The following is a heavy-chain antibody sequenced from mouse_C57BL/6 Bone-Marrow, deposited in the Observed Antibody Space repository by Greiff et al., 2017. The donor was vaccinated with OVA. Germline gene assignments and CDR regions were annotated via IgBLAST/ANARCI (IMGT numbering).Heavy chain of an antibody. V-gene: IGHV14-2*01. J-gene: IGHJ2*01. CDR1: GFNINDYY. D-gene: IGHD2-5*01. CDR3: ARDYSNYPYYFDY. Sequence: VQLQQSGAELVKPGASVKLSCTASGFNINDYYMHWVKQRTEQGLEWIGRIDPEDGETKYAPKFKGKATITADTSSNTAYLQLSSLTSEDTAVYYCARDYSNYPYYFDYWGQGTTRTVSS. CDR2: IDPEDGET.